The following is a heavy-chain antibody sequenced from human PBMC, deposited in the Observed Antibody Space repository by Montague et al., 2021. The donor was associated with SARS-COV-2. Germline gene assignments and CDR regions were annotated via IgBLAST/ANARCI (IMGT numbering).Heavy chain of an antibody. CDR1: GVSITSTNW. J-gene: IGHJ4*02. CDR3: AGKVLTVPADY. D-gene: IGHD4-11*01. Sequence: SDTLSLTCAVSGVSITSTNWWGLVRQPPGKGLEWIGEISYGGIATYNPSLKSRATISMDRSRNLFSLKLSSVTAADTAIYYCAGKVLTVPADYWGQGTLVTVS. CDR2: ISYGGIA. V-gene: IGHV4-4*02.